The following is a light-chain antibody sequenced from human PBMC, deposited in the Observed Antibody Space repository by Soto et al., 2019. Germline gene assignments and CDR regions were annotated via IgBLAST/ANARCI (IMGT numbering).Light chain of an antibody. V-gene: IGLV2-8*01. J-gene: IGLJ1*01. CDR1: SSDVGGYNY. CDR3: SSYAGSNKRV. CDR2: EVT. Sequence: QSVLTQPPSASGSPGQSVTISCTGTSSDVGGYNYVSWYQQHPGKAPKLMIYEVTKRPSGVPDRFSGSKSGNTASLTVSGLQAEDGADYYCSSYAGSNKRVFGTGTKVTVL.